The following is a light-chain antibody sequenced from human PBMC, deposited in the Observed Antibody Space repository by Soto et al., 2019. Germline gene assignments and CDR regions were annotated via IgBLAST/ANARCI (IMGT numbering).Light chain of an antibody. Sequence: DLVMTQSPLSLPVTPGEPASISCRSSQSLLHTNGYNYLDWYLQKPGQSPQLLIYLGSNRASGVPDRFSGSGSGTDFTLKISRVEAEDVGVYYCMQALQTPITFCQGTRLEIK. CDR1: QSLLHTNGYNY. CDR2: LGS. CDR3: MQALQTPIT. V-gene: IGKV2-28*01. J-gene: IGKJ5*01.